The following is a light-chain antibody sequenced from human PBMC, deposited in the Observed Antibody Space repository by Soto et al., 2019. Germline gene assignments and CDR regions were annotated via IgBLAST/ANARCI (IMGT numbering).Light chain of an antibody. CDR2: DVN. J-gene: IGLJ2*01. CDR3: ASYTRTTTLV. V-gene: IGLV2-14*01. CDR1: ISDIGGYNF. Sequence: SALTQPASVSGSPGQSITISCTGTISDIGGYNFISWYQHHPGKAPKLVIYDVNNRPSGISYRFSGSKSGNTASPTISGLQAEDEADYYCASYTRTTTLVFGGGTKLTVL.